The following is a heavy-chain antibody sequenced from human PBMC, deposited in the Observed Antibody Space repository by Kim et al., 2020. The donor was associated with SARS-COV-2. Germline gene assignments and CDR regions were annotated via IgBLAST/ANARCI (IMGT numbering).Heavy chain of an antibody. J-gene: IGHJ4*02. Sequence: PSLKSRVTMSVDTSKNQFSLKLSSVTAADTAVYYCAREPGAFLEWLLPDYWGQGTLVTVSS. CDR3: AREPGAFLEWLLPDY. D-gene: IGHD3-3*01. V-gene: IGHV4-4*07.